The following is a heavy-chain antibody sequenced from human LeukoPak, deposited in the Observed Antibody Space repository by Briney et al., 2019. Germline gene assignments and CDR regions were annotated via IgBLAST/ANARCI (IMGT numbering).Heavy chain of an antibody. CDR1: GGSISSYY. CDR2: IYTSGST. D-gene: IGHD3-10*01. V-gene: IGHV4-4*07. J-gene: IGHJ5*02. CDR3: ARESTMVRGVGLLWFDP. Sequence: PSETLSLTCTVSGGSISSYYWSWIRQPAGKGLEWIGRIYTSGSTNYNPSLKSRVTMSVDTSKNQFSLKLSSVTAADTAVYYCARESTMVRGVGLLWFDPWGQGTLVTVSS.